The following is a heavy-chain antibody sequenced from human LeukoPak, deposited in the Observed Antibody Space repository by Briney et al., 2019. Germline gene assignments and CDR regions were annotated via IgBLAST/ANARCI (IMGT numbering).Heavy chain of an antibody. Sequence: SETLSLTCTVSGGSISSSSYYWGWIRQPPGKGLEWIGSIYYSGSTYYNPSLKSRVTISVDTSKNQFSLRLSSVTAADTAVYYCAREGLLWFGSQGWFDPWGQGTLVTVSS. D-gene: IGHD3-10*01. CDR3: AREGLLWFGSQGWFDP. J-gene: IGHJ5*02. CDR1: GGSISSSSYY. V-gene: IGHV4-39*07. CDR2: IYYSGST.